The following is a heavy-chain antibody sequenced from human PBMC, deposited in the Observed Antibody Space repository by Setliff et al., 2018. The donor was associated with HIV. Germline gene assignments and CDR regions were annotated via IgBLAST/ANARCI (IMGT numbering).Heavy chain of an antibody. Sequence: GGSLRLSCAASGFTFSSYWMHWVRQAPGKGLEWVSSISGSGGGTHYADSAKGRFIISRDNSQNTLYLQMNSLRADDTAIYYCAKGFRPVDTALVSGPTYWGQGSRVTVSS. J-gene: IGHJ4*02. V-gene: IGHV3-23*01. CDR2: ISGSGGGT. D-gene: IGHD5-18*01. CDR3: AKGFRPVDTALVSGPTY. CDR1: GFTFSSYW.